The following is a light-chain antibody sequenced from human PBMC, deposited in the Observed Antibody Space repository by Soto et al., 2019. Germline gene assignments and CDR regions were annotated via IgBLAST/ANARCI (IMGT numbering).Light chain of an antibody. CDR1: SSNIGSNT. Sequence: QLVLTQPPSASGTPGQRVTISCSGSSSNIGSNTVNWYQQLPGTAPKLLIYSNNQRPSGVPDRFSGSKSGTSASLAISGLQSEDEADYYCSSYTTRSSYVFGTGTKLTVL. J-gene: IGLJ1*01. CDR2: SNN. CDR3: SSYTTRSSYV. V-gene: IGLV1-44*01.